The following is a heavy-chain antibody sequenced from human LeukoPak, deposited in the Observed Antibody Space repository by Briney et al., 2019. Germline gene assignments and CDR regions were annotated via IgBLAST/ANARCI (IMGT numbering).Heavy chain of an antibody. CDR2: INHSGST. J-gene: IGHJ4*02. D-gene: IGHD4-17*01. Sequence: GSLRLSCAASGFTFSSYTVNWIRQPPGKGLEWIGEINHSGSTNYNPSLKSRVTISVDTSKNQFSLKLSSVTAADTAVHYCARGLTTVTTTFDYWGQGTLVTVSS. V-gene: IGHV4-34*01. CDR3: ARGLTTVTTTFDY. CDR1: GFTFSSYT.